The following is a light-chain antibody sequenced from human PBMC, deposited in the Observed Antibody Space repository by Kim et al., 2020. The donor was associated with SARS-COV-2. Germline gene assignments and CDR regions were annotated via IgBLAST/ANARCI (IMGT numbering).Light chain of an antibody. CDR2: AVS. CDR3: LSYTSSSTYV. CDR1: SGDVGSYNR. Sequence: QSALTQPPSVSGSPGQSVTISCTGTSGDVGSYNRVSWYQQPPGTAPKVMIYAVSNRPSGVPDRFSGSKSGTTASLTISGLQAEDEADYYCLSYTSSSTYVFGTGTKVTVL. J-gene: IGLJ1*01. V-gene: IGLV2-18*02.